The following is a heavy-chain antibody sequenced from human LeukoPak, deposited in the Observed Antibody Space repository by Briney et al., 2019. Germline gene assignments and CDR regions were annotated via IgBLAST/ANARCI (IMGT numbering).Heavy chain of an antibody. D-gene: IGHD5-24*01. CDR2: ISVYNGNT. Sequence: ASVKVSCKASGYTFSTYGINWMRQAHGEGLEWMGCISVYNGNTNYAQKFQGRVTLTRDMSTSTDYLELSSLRSEDTAVYYCARDNSVRDEAWWFNPWGQGTLVTVSS. CDR1: GYTFSTYG. V-gene: IGHV1-18*01. CDR3: ARDNSVRDEAWWFNP. J-gene: IGHJ5*02.